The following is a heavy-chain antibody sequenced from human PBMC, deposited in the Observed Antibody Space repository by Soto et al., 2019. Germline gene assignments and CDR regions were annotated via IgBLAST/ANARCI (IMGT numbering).Heavy chain of an antibody. Sequence: QVQLVQSGAEVKKPGSSVKVSCKASGGTFSSYSISWVRQAPGQGLEWMGRIIPILGRANYAQKLQGRVTMTTDTSTSTAYMELRSLRSDDTAVYYCARELGGWGDYWGQGTLVTVSS. CDR2: IIPILGRA. CDR1: GGTFSSYS. D-gene: IGHD3-16*01. CDR3: ARELGGWGDY. J-gene: IGHJ4*02. V-gene: IGHV1-69*08.